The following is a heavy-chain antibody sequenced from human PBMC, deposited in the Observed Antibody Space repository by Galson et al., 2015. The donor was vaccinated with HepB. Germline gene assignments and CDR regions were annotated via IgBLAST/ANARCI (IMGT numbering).Heavy chain of an antibody. D-gene: IGHD2-2*01. CDR3: ARSEPPYCSSTRCYVQYYYYGMDV. CDR1: GYSFTSFA. V-gene: IGHV1-3*01. J-gene: IGHJ6*02. CDR2: INAGNDKT. Sequence: SVKVSCKASGYSFTSFAIYWMRQAPGQRPEWMGWINAGNDKTEYSQKFQGRVTITSDTSASTAYMELSALRSEDTAVYYCARSEPPYCSSTRCYVQYYYYGMDVWGQGTTVTVTS.